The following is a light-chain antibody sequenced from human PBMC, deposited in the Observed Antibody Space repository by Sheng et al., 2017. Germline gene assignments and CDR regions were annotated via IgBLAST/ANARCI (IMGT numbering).Light chain of an antibody. CDR3: QQANSFPWT. CDR2: AAS. V-gene: IGKV1-12*01. J-gene: IGKJ1*01. CDR1: QDIDNH. Sequence: DIQLTQSPTSLSASEGDRVTITCQASQDIDNHLNWYQQKPGKAPKRLIYAASSLQSGVPSRFSGSGSGTDFTLTISSLQPEDFATYYCQQANSFPWTFGQGTKVEIK.